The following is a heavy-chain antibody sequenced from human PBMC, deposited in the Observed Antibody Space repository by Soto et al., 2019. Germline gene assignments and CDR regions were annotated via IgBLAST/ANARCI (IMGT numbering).Heavy chain of an antibody. CDR3: IQSRCGGDCLQSYASYYYYGMDV. Sequence: SGPTLVNPTQTLTLTCTFSGFSLSTGGVGVGWIRQPPGKALEWLALIYWDDDKRYSPSLRSRLTITKDTSKNQVVLTMTNMDPVDTATYYCIQSRCGGDCLQSYASYYYYGMDVWGQGTTVTVSS. CDR2: IYWDDDK. J-gene: IGHJ6*02. V-gene: IGHV2-5*02. CDR1: GFSLSTGGVG. D-gene: IGHD2-21*02.